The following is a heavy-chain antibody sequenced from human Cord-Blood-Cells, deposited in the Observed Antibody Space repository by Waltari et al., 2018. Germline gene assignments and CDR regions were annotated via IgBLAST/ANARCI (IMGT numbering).Heavy chain of an antibody. CDR2: INPNSGGT. CDR1: GYTFTGYY. CDR3: VTLITGDFDY. Sequence: QVQLVQSGAEVKKPGASVKVSYKASGYTFTGYYMHWVRQAPGQGLEWMGWINPNSGGTNYVQKFQGRVTMTRDTSISTAYMELSRLRSDDTAVYYCVTLITGDFDYWGQGTLVTVSS. D-gene: IGHD1-20*01. J-gene: IGHJ4*02. V-gene: IGHV1-2*02.